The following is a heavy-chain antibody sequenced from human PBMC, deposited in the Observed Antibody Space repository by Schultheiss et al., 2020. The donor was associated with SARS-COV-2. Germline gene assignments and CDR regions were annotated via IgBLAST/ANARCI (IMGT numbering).Heavy chain of an antibody. CDR1: AFTFDDYAMHWVRQAPGA. Sequence: GGSLRLSCATSAFTFDDYAMHWVRQAPGAMHWVRQAPGKGLEWVSYISSSGSTIYYADSVKGRFTISRDNAKNSLYVQMNSLRDEDTAVYYCARDRGYSSKDYWGQGTLVTVSS. V-gene: IGHV3-48*02. J-gene: IGHJ4*02. CDR2: ISSSGSTI. CDR3: ARDRGYSSKDY. D-gene: IGHD5-18*01.